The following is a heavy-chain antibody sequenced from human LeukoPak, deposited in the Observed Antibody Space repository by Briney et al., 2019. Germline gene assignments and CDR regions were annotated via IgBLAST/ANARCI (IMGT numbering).Heavy chain of an antibody. J-gene: IGHJ6*04. V-gene: IGHV3-64*01. D-gene: IGHD1-26*01. Sequence: GGSMTLSCVASGLTFSSYSMQWVSQAPGKGMEYVSAIISKGSSTYYANSLQGKFTITRDKSRNTLYLQMGSLRAEVMAVYNCVRVFQGATKCNYDYYVMDVWGKGNTVTVSS. CDR3: VRVFQGATKCNYDYYVMDV. CDR2: IISKGSST. CDR1: GLTFSSYS.